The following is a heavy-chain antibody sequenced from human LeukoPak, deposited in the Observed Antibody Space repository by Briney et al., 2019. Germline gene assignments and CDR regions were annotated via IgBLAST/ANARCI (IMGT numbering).Heavy chain of an antibody. J-gene: IGHJ4*02. CDR2: ISYDGSNK. Sequence: GGSLRLSCAASGFMFGNYGMHWVRQAPGKGLEWVAVISYDGSNKYYADSVKGRFTISRDNSKNTLYLQMNSLRAEDTAVYYCARGGAYYYDSSGYLFGYWGQGTLVTVSS. D-gene: IGHD3-22*01. V-gene: IGHV3-30*19. CDR1: GFMFGNYG. CDR3: ARGGAYYYDSSGYLFGY.